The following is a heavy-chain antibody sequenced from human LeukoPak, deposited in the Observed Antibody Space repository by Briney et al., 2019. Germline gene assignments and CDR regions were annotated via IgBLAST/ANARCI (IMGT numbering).Heavy chain of an antibody. Sequence: PSETLSLTCTVSGGSISSSSYYWGWIRQPPGKGPEWIGSIYYSGSTYYNPSLKSRVTISVDTSKNQFSLKLSSVTAADTAVYYCARHESDGSGSYYMAYALLSPAFDIWGQGTMVTVSS. CDR2: IYYSGST. CDR3: ARHESDGSGSYYMAYALLSPAFDI. V-gene: IGHV4-39*01. D-gene: IGHD3-10*01. CDR1: GGSISSSSYY. J-gene: IGHJ3*02.